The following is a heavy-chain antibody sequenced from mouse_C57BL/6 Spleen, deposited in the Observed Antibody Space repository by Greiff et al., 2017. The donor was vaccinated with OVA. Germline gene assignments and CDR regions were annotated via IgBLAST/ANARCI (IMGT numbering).Heavy chain of an antibody. Sequence: SGAELVRTGASVTLSCKASGYTFTDYEMHWVKQTPVHGMEWIGAIDPETGGTAYNQKFKGKAILTADKSSLTAYMELRSLTSDDSAVYYCTRGYYVSSCFFAYWGQVTLVTVSA. CDR1: GYTFTDYE. D-gene: IGHD1-1*01. CDR2: IDPETGGT. J-gene: IGHJ3*01. V-gene: IGHV1-15*01. CDR3: TRGYYVSSCFFAY.